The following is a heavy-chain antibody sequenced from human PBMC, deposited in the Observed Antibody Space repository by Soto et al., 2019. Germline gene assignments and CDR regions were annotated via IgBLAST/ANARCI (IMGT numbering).Heavy chain of an antibody. V-gene: IGHV3-11*01. CDR1: GFTFSNTT. Sequence: QVQLVESGGGLASLEGPLRPSLAPLGFTFSNTTMSWFPRAPGKGREWVSYISSSVSTIYYADSVKGRFTISRDNAKNSLYLQMNSLRAEDTAVYYCARVVSGGSCVDYWGQGTLVTVSS. D-gene: IGHD2-15*01. J-gene: IGHJ4*02. CDR3: ARVVSGGSCVDY. CDR2: ISSSVSTI.